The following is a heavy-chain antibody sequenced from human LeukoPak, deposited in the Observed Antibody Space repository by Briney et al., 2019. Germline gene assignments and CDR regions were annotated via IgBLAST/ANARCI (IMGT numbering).Heavy chain of an antibody. J-gene: IGHJ4*02. CDR3: ARGWDCGGDCYYY. D-gene: IGHD2-21*02. CDR2: IYHSGST. V-gene: IGHV4-38-2*02. Sequence: SETLFLTCTVSGYSISSGYYWGWIRQPPGKGLEWIGSIYHSGSTYYNPSLKSRVTISVDTSKNQFSLKLSSVTAADTAVYYCARGWDCGGDCYYYWGQGTLVTVSS. CDR1: GYSISSGYY.